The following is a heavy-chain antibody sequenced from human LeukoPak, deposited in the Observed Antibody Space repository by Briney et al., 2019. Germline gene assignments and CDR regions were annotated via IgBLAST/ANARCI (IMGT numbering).Heavy chain of an antibody. Sequence: QSGGSLRLSCAASGFTFSSYAMSWVRQAPGKGLGWVSAISGSGGSTYYADSVKGRFTISRDNSKNTLYLQMNSLRAEDTAVYYCAKVGNGYTPSITLKYYFDYWGQGTLVTVSS. V-gene: IGHV3-23*01. CDR3: AKVGNGYTPSITLKYYFDY. J-gene: IGHJ4*02. CDR1: GFTFSSYA. D-gene: IGHD5-24*01. CDR2: ISGSGGST.